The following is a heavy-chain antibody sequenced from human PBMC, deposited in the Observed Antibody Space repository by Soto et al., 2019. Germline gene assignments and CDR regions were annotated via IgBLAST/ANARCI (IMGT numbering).Heavy chain of an antibody. D-gene: IGHD3-3*01. J-gene: IGHJ6*03. CDR2: TYYRSKWYN. V-gene: IGHV6-1*01. Sequence: PSQTLSLTCAISGDSVSSNSAAWNWTRQSPSRGLEWLGRTYYRSKWYNDYAVSVKSRITINPDTSKNQFSLQLNSVTPEDTAVYYCARAYYDFWSGYYYLAVWGKGTTVTVSS. CDR3: ARAYYDFWSGYYYLAV. CDR1: GDSVSSNSAA.